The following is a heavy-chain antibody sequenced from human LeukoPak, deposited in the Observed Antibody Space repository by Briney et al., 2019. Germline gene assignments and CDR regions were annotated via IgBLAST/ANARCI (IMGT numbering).Heavy chain of an antibody. J-gene: IGHJ4*02. V-gene: IGHV3-49*04. Sequence: GGSLRLSCTTSGFTFGDYAMSWVRQAPGKGLEWVGFIRSKAYGGTTQYAASVKGRFTISRDDSKSIAYLQMSSLKTEDTAVCYCTRVRSGNDFDYWGQGTLVTVSS. D-gene: IGHD3-10*01. CDR1: GFTFGDYA. CDR3: TRVRSGNDFDY. CDR2: IRSKAYGGTT.